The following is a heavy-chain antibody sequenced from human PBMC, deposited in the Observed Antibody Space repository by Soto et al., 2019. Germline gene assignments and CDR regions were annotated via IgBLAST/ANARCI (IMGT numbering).Heavy chain of an antibody. CDR2: VYHSWST. CDR3: ARFGTSPNGNWFDP. V-gene: IGHV4-59*01. D-gene: IGHD3-10*01. Sequence: PSETLSLTCTVSGGSISSDYCNWIRQPPGKGLEWIGYVYHSWSTKYNPSLKSRVTISVDTSKNQLSLKLSSVTAADTAVYYCARFGTSPNGNWFDPWGQGTLVTVSS. J-gene: IGHJ5*02. CDR1: GGSISSDY.